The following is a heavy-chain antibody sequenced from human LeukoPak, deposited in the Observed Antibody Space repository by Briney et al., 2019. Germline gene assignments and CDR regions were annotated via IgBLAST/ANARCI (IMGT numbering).Heavy chain of an antibody. CDR2: INTGGGSI. V-gene: IGHV3-74*01. CDR1: GFTFSSYW. D-gene: IGHD3-22*01. Sequence: GGSLRLSCAPSGFTFSSYWLHWVRPAPGKGLVCVSRINTGGGSITYADSVEGRFTVSRNNAKNTLYLQMNSLRAEDTAVYYCARPGSSGYYAYWGQGTLVTVSS. CDR3: ARPGSSGYYAY. J-gene: IGHJ4*02.